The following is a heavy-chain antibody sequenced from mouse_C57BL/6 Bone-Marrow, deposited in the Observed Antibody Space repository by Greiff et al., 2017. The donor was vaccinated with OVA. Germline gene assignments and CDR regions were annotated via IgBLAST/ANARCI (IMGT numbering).Heavy chain of an antibody. CDR2: FYPGSGSI. J-gene: IGHJ1*03. D-gene: IGHD1-1*01. CDR3: ARHEDRSPSTTVVGPYFDV. Sequence: VQLQQSGAELVKPGASVKLSCKASGYTFTEYTIHWVKQRSGQGLEWIGWFYPGSGSIKYNEKFKDKATLTADKSSSTVYMELSRLTSEDSAVYFCARHEDRSPSTTVVGPYFDVWGTGTTVTVSS. CDR1: GYTFTEYT. V-gene: IGHV1-62-2*01.